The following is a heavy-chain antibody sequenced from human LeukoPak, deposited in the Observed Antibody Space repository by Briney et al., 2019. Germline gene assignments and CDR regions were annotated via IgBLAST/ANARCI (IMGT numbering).Heavy chain of an antibody. CDR1: GGSISSGGYY. D-gene: IGHD6-19*01. Sequence: PSQTLSLTCTVSGGSISSGGYYWSWIRQHPGKGLEWIGYIYYSGSTNYNPSLKSRVTISVDTSKNQFSLKLSSVTAADTAVYYCARDDPGYSSGWHDPSPEWAFDIWGQGTMVTVSS. V-gene: IGHV4-61*08. CDR2: IYYSGST. CDR3: ARDDPGYSSGWHDPSPEWAFDI. J-gene: IGHJ3*02.